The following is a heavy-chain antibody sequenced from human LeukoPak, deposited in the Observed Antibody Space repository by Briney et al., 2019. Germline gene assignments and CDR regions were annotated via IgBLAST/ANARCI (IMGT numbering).Heavy chain of an antibody. V-gene: IGHV3-23*01. CDR1: GFTFSSYG. J-gene: IGHJ4*02. CDR2: ISGSGSDGIT. D-gene: IGHD3-22*01. CDR3: AKLSSGYYYFDY. Sequence: GGSLRLSCAASGFTFSSYGMSWVRQAPGKGLEWVSGISGSGSDGITYYADSVKGRFTISRDNSKNTLSLQMNSLRAEDTAVYYCAKLSSGYYYFDYWGQGTLVTVSS.